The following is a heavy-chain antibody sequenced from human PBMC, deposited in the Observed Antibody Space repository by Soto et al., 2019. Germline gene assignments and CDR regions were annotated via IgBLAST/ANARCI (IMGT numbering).Heavy chain of an antibody. Sequence: GGSLRLSCIASGFIFGDYAMTWVRQAPGKGLEWVGFIRSQAYSGTTEYAASVKGRFTISRDDSNGIAFLQMNSLKAADTAVYYCTTTDYYDSSGYDFLPPFHYWGQGTLVTVSS. CDR1: GFIFGDYA. V-gene: IGHV3-49*04. J-gene: IGHJ4*02. CDR3: TTTDYYDSSGYDFLPPFHY. D-gene: IGHD3-22*01. CDR2: IRSQAYSGTT.